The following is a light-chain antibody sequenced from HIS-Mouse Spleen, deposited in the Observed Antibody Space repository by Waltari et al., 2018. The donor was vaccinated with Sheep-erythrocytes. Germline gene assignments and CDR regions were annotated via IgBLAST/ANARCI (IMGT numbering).Light chain of an antibody. CDR1: SSDVGGYNY. V-gene: IGLV2-14*03. Sequence: QSALTQPASVSGSPGQSITISCTGTSSDVGGYNYVSWYQQHPGKAPKLMIYDVSNRPSGVSNRFSGSNSGNTATLTISGTQAMDEADYYCQAWDSSIVVFGGGTKLTVL. J-gene: IGLJ2*01. CDR3: QAWDSSIVV. CDR2: DVS.